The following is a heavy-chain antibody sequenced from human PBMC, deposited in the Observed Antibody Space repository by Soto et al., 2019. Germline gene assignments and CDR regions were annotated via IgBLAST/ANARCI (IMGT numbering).Heavy chain of an antibody. CDR1: GLSFNTSA. CDR2: IVVGSGDT. Sequence: QRQLAQSGPEVKKPGTSVRVSCKTSGLSFNTSAVQWVRQARGQRLEWVGWIVVGSGDTNYAQKFQERVTITRDMSTATAYMQLSNLRSDDTAVYYCAAELDFSEYVSPTLDVWGQGTMVTVSS. J-gene: IGHJ3*01. V-gene: IGHV1-58*01. D-gene: IGHD3-16*01. CDR3: AAELDFSEYVSPTLDV.